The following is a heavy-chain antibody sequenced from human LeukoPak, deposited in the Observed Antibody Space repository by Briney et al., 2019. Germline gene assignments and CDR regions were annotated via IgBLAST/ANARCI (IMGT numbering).Heavy chain of an antibody. CDR3: ASMGVGATPYYYYYMDV. CDR2: ISYDGSNK. J-gene: IGHJ6*03. Sequence: GGSLRLTCAASGFTFSSYAMHWVRQAPGKGLEWVAVISYDGSNKYYADSVKGRFTISRDSSKNTLYLQMNSLRAEDTAVYYCASMGVGATPYYYYYMDVWGKGTTVTVSS. CDR1: GFTFSSYA. D-gene: IGHD1-26*01. V-gene: IGHV3-30-3*01.